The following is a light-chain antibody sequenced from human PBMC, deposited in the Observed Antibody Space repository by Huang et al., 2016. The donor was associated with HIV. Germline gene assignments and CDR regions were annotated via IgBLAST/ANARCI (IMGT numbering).Light chain of an antibody. V-gene: IGKV1-33*01. CDR2: DAS. CDR3: QQYDNSSLA. CDR1: QDINNY. Sequence: DIQMTQSPSSLSASVGDRVTITCQASQDINNYLNWYQQKPGKAPKILIYDASTLETGVPSRFSGSKSGTDFTFTITSLQPEDIATYYCQQYDNSSLAFGQGTRLEIK. J-gene: IGKJ5*01.